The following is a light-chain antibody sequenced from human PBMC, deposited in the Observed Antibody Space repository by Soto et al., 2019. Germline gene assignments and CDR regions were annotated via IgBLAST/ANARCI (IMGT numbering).Light chain of an antibody. CDR2: AAS. J-gene: IGKJ1*01. CDR3: QHSTTWT. V-gene: IGKV1-39*01. Sequence: DIQMTQSPSTLSGSVGDRVTITCRASQTISSWLAWYQQKPGKAPKPLIYAASSLQSGVPSRFSGSGSETDFTLTISSLQPEDFATYSCQHSTTWTFGQGTKVDIK. CDR1: QTISSW.